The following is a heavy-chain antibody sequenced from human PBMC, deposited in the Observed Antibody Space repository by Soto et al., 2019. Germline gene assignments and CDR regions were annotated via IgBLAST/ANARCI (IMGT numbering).Heavy chain of an antibody. J-gene: IGHJ4*02. Sequence: GGSLRLSCAASGFTFSSYGMHWVRQAPGKGLEWVAVIWYDGSNKYYADSVKGRFTISRDNSKNTLYLQMNSLRAEDTAVYYCARLGGVTIFGVVTPALDYWGQGTLVTVSS. V-gene: IGHV3-33*01. CDR1: GFTFSSYG. CDR3: ARLGGVTIFGVVTPALDY. D-gene: IGHD3-3*01. CDR2: IWYDGSNK.